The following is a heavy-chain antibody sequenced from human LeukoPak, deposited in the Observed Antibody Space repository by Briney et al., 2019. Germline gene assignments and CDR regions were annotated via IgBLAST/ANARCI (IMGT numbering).Heavy chain of an antibody. CDR2: ISDSGGST. Sequence: GGSLRLSCAASGFTFSSYAMSWVRQAPGKGLEWVSSISDSGGSTYYADSVKGRITISRDNSKNALYVQVNSLRAEDTAVYYCAKGQYGSGSYSNDYWGQGTLVTVSS. V-gene: IGHV3-23*01. D-gene: IGHD3-10*01. J-gene: IGHJ4*02. CDR3: AKGQYGSGSYSNDY. CDR1: GFTFSSYA.